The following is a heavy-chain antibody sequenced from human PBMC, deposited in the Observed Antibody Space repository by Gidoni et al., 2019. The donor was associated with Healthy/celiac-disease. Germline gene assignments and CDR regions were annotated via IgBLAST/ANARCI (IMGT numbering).Heavy chain of an antibody. V-gene: IGHV3-30*18. J-gene: IGHJ4*02. Sequence: QVQLVESGGGVVQPGRSLRLSCAASGFPFSSYGMHWVRQAPGKGLEWVAVISYDGSNKYYADSVKGRFTISRDNSKNTLYLQMNSLRAEDTAVYYCAKDGGDCSSTSCYSFDYWGQGTLVTVSS. CDR1: GFPFSSYG. D-gene: IGHD2-2*01. CDR2: ISYDGSNK. CDR3: AKDGGDCSSTSCYSFDY.